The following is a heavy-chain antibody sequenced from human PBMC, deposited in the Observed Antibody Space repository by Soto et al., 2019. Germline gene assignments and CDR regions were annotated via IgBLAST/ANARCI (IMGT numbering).Heavy chain of an antibody. D-gene: IGHD1-26*01. CDR3: GSTELGLPGHCDD. J-gene: IGHJ4*02. CDR1: GVFISSSNW. Sequence: PSDTLSLTSAVSGVFISSSNWWRLVRQPPGKGLEWIGEIYHSGSTNYNPSLKSRVTISVDKSKNQFALKLSPVTAADTAVYYCGSTELGLPGHCDDWGQGTLGTVSS. CDR2: IYHSGST. V-gene: IGHV4-4*02.